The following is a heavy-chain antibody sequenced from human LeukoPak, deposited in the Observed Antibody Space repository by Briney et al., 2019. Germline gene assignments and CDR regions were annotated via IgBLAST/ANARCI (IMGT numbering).Heavy chain of an antibody. Sequence: ASVKVSCKASGYTFTSYAMHWVRQAPGQRLEWMGWINAGNGNTKYSQEFQGRVTITRDTSASTAYMELSSLRSEGMAVYYCARGVLIAAAAGYYFDYWGQGTLVTVSS. CDR2: INAGNGNT. J-gene: IGHJ4*02. CDR1: GYTFTSYA. V-gene: IGHV1-3*03. D-gene: IGHD6-13*01. CDR3: ARGVLIAAAAGYYFDY.